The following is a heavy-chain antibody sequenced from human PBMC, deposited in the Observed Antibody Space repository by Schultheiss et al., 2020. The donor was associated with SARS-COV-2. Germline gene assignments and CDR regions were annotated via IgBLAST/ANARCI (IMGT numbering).Heavy chain of an antibody. Sequence: SQTLSLTCAVYGESLSGFYWSWIRQAPGKGLEWVGEINHAGGINYNPSLKSRVTISVDTSKNQFSLKLSSVTAADTAVYYCARVLYYGSGSADYWGQGTLVTVSS. CDR1: GESLSGFY. V-gene: IGHV4-34*01. D-gene: IGHD3-10*01. CDR3: ARVLYYGSGSADY. CDR2: INHAGGI. J-gene: IGHJ4*02.